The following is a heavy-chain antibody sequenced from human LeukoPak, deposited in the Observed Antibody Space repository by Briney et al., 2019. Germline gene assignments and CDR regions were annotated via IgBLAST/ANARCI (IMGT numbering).Heavy chain of an antibody. V-gene: IGHV3-23*01. CDR3: AKYVTYYYDSSVFDY. J-gene: IGHJ4*02. Sequence: GGSLRLSCAASGFTFSSYALSWVRQAPGEGLEWVSHISGSGGSTYYADSVKGRFTISRDNSKNTLYLQMNSLRAEDTAVYYCAKYVTYYYDSSVFDYWGQGTLVTVSS. CDR2: ISGSGGST. CDR1: GFTFSSYA. D-gene: IGHD3-22*01.